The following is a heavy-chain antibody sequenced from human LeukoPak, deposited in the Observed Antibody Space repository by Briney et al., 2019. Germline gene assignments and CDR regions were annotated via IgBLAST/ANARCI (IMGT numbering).Heavy chain of an antibody. D-gene: IGHD6-13*01. CDR2: MNPNSGNT. CDR1: GYTFTSHD. V-gene: IGHV1-8*01. Sequence: ASVNVSCKADGYTFTSHDINWVRQATGQGLEWMGWMNPNSGNTGYAQKFQGRVTMTRDTSISTAYMELNSLTSEDTAVYYCATGSSTWNWFDPWGQGTLVTVSS. J-gene: IGHJ5*02. CDR3: ATGSSTWNWFDP.